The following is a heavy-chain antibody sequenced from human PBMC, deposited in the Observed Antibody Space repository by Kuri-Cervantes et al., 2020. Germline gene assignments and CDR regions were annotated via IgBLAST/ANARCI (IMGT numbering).Heavy chain of an antibody. CDR3: ASPVVGHYGSGSYYNY. J-gene: IGHJ4*02. V-gene: IGHV1-69*05. D-gene: IGHD3-10*01. Sequence: SAKVSCKASGGTFSSYAINWMRQAPGHGLEWMGAIIPLFRTPNYAQRFQGRVTITRDTSASTAYMELSSLRSEDTAVYYCASPVVGHYGSGSYYNYWGQGTLVTVSS. CDR1: GGTFSSYA. CDR2: IIPLFRTP.